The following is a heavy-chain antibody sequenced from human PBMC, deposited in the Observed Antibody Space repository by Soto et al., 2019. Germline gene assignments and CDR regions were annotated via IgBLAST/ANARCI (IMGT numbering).Heavy chain of an antibody. V-gene: IGHV3-30-3*01. Sequence: GGSLRLSCAASGFTFSSYAMHWVRQSPGKGLEWVAVISYDGSNKYYADSVKGRFTISRDNSKNTLYLQMNSLRAEDTAVYYCARGRGAPLYGMDVWGQRTTVTVSS. CDR1: GFTFSSYA. CDR2: ISYDGSNK. J-gene: IGHJ6*02. CDR3: ARGRGAPLYGMDV.